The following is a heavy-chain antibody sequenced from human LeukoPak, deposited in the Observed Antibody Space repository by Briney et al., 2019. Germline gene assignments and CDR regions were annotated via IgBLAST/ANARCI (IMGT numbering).Heavy chain of an antibody. V-gene: IGHV4-4*02. D-gene: IGHD2-2*01. CDR3: ARDGQDCISTSCYKWFDP. CDR2: IYHSGST. CDR1: GGSISSSNW. Sequence: PSETLSLTCAVSGGSISSSNWWSWVRQPPGKGLEWIGEIYHSGSTNYNPSLKSRVTISVDTSKNQFSLKLSSVTAADTAVYYCARDGQDCISTSCYKWFDPWGQGTLVTVSS. J-gene: IGHJ5*02.